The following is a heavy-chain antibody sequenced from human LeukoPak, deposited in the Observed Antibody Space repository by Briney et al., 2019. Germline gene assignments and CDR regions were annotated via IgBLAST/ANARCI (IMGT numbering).Heavy chain of an antibody. CDR3: ATDDPDSGSYYGTFDY. Sequence: ASVKVSCKASGYTFTGYYMHWVRQAPGQGLEWMGWINPNSGGTNYAQKFQGRVTMTEDTSTDTAYMELSSLRSEDTAVYYCATDDPDSGSYYGTFDYWGQGTLVTVSS. J-gene: IGHJ4*02. CDR2: INPNSGGT. CDR1: GYTFTGYY. V-gene: IGHV1-2*02. D-gene: IGHD1-26*01.